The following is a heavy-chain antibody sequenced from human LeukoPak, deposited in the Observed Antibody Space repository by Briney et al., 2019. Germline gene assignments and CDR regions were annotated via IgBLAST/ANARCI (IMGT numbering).Heavy chain of an antibody. CDR1: GLIDSNNY. Sequence: GGSLRLSCAASGLIDSNNYMSWVRQAPGKGLEWVSVFYTDGSTFYADSVKGRFTISRDISKNTMYLQMNNLRAEDTAVYYCARGPHSGSFYGFDYWGQGTLVTVSS. CDR3: ARGPHSGSFYGFDY. D-gene: IGHD1-26*01. V-gene: IGHV3-66*02. CDR2: FYTDGST. J-gene: IGHJ4*02.